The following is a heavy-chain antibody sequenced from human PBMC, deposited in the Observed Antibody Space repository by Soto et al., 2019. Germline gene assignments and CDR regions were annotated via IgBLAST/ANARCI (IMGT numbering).Heavy chain of an antibody. D-gene: IGHD5-12*01. CDR3: ARGSGWARDWFDP. J-gene: IGHJ5*02. V-gene: IGHV5-51*01. CDR1: VYTFTSNF. CDR2: IYPGDSDT. Sequence: GESLKISCKVSVYTFTSNFIGWVRQMPGKGLEWMGIIYPGDSDTKYSPSFQGQVTISADKSISTAYLQWNSLKASDTAMYYCARGSGWARDWFDPWGQGTLVTVSS.